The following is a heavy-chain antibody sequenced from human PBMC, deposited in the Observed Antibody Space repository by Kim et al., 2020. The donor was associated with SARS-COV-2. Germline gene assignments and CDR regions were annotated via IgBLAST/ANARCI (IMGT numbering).Heavy chain of an antibody. V-gene: IGHV1-69*13. D-gene: IGHD5-12*01. CDR1: GGTFSSYA. Sequence: SVKVSCKASGGTFSSYAISWVRQAPGQGLEWMGGIIPIFGTANYAQKFQGRVTITADESTSTAYMELSSLRSEDTAVYYCARDGTNSGYDFSGRYYYGMDVWGQGTTVTVSS. CDR3: ARDGTNSGYDFSGRYYYGMDV. J-gene: IGHJ6*02. CDR2: IIPIFGTA.